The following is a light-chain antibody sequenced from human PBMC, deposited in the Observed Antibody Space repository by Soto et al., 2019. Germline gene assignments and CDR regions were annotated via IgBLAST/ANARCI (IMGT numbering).Light chain of an antibody. V-gene: IGKV3-20*01. Sequence: EIVMTQSPATLSVSPWEGATLSCRASQSLSSSYLAWYQQKPGQAPRLLIYGASSRATGIPDRFSGSGSGTDFTLTISRLEPEDFAVYYCQQYGSSPWTFGQGTKVDIK. CDR1: QSLSSSY. CDR3: QQYGSSPWT. J-gene: IGKJ1*01. CDR2: GAS.